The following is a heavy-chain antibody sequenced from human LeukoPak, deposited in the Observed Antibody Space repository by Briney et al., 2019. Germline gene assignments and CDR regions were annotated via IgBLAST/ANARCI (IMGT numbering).Heavy chain of an antibody. Sequence: GGSLRLSCVASGFTFSSFGMHWVRQAPGKGLEWVAFIRFDGSNKYYADSVKGRFTISRDNSKNTLYLQMNNLRAEDTAKYYCATDTDNFSSASYVSVWGKGTTVTVSS. V-gene: IGHV3-30*02. D-gene: IGHD3-10*01. J-gene: IGHJ6*04. CDR3: ATDTDNFSSASYVSV. CDR2: IRFDGSNK. CDR1: GFTFSSFG.